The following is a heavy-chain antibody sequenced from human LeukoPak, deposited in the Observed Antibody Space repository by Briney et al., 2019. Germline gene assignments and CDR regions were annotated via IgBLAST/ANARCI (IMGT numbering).Heavy chain of an antibody. D-gene: IGHD2-15*01. V-gene: IGHV4-59*12. CDR2: TSDSGST. CDR1: RGSLSTYY. CDR3: ARAIIVVAPRGWFDP. Sequence: SDTLSLTCTVSRGSLSTYYWSWIRQPPGKGLEWIGYTSDSGSTNYNPSLKSRISISVDTSKNQFSLKLSSVTAADTAVYYCARAIIVVAPRGWFDPWGQGTLVTVSS. J-gene: IGHJ5*02.